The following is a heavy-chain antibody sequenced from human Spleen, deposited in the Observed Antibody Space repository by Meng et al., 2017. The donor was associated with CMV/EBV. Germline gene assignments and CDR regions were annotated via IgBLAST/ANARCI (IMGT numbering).Heavy chain of an antibody. CDR2: ISYDGSNK. CDR1: GFTFTDYA. CDR3: ASLVSGQDY. J-gene: IGHJ4*02. D-gene: IGHD6-19*01. Sequence: GGSLRLSCAASGFTFTDYAIHWVRQAPGKGLEWVALISYDGSNKYYADSVKGRFTISRDNAKNSLYLQMNSLRAEDTAVYYCASLVSGQDYWGQGTLVTVSS. V-gene: IGHV3-30-3*01.